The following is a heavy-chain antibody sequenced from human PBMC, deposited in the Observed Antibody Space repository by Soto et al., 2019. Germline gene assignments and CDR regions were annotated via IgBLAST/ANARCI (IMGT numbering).Heavy chain of an antibody. Sequence: EVQLVESGGGLVQPGRSLRLSCAASGFTFDDYAMHWVRQAPGKGLEWVSGISWNSGSIGYADSVKGRFTISRDNAKNSLYLQMNSLRAEDTALYYCAKGLPPVNWNYELAGGAFDYWGQGTLVTVSS. CDR1: GFTFDDYA. CDR3: AKGLPPVNWNYELAGGAFDY. CDR2: ISWNSGSI. D-gene: IGHD1-7*01. V-gene: IGHV3-9*01. J-gene: IGHJ4*02.